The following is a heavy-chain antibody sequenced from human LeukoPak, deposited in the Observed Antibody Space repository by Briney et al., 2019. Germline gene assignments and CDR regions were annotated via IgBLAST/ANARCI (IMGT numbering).Heavy chain of an antibody. CDR3: ALLVWFGEFEQDYYMDV. CDR2: ISAYNGNT. Sequence: GASVKVSCKTSGYTFTGYYIHWVRQAPGQGLEWMGWISAYNGNTNYAQKLQGRVTMTTDTSTSTAYMELRSLRSDDTAVYYCALLVWFGEFEQDYYMDVWGKGTTVTISS. V-gene: IGHV1-18*04. D-gene: IGHD3-10*01. J-gene: IGHJ6*03. CDR1: GYTFTGYY.